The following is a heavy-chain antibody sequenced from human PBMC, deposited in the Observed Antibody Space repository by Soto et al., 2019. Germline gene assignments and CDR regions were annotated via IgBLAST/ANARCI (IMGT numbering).Heavy chain of an antibody. CDR1: GFTFRNYA. Sequence: GGSLRLSCVGSGFTFRNYAMSWVRQAPGKGLEWVSGISNNGGSTYYADSVKGRFTISRDISSDTVYLQMDSLRAEDTAVFYCAKARLAAGATKRSTFDYWGQGTLVTVSS. D-gene: IGHD6-13*01. J-gene: IGHJ4*02. CDR2: ISNNGGST. CDR3: AKARLAAGATKRSTFDY. V-gene: IGHV3-23*01.